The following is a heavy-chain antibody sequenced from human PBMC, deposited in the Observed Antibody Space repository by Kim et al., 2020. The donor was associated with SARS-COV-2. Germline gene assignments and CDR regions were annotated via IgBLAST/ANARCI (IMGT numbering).Heavy chain of an antibody. Sequence: GGSLRLSCAASGFIFSSYWMSWVRQAPGKGLEWVANIKQDGREKYYVDSVKGRFTISRDNAKNSLYLQLNSLRAEDTAVYYCASAGYNYMVYYFDYWGQGTLVTVSS. V-gene: IGHV3-7*01. CDR1: GFIFSSYW. CDR3: ASAGYNYMVYYFDY. D-gene: IGHD5-18*01. J-gene: IGHJ4*02. CDR2: IKQDGREK.